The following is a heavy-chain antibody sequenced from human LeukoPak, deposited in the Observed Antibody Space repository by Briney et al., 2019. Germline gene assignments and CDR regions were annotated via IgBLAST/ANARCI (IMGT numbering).Heavy chain of an antibody. Sequence: PGRSLRLSCAASGFTFSSYAMHWVRQAPGKGLEWVAVISYDGSNKYYADSVKGRFTISRDNSKNTLYLQMNSLRAEDTAVYYCTSAYGKKSGDYWGQGTLVTVSS. CDR3: TSAYGKKSGDY. CDR1: GFTFSSYA. CDR2: ISYDGSNK. V-gene: IGHV3-30*04. J-gene: IGHJ4*02. D-gene: IGHD2-21*01.